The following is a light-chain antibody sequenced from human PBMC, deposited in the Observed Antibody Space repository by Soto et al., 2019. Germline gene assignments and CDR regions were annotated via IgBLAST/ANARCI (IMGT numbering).Light chain of an antibody. V-gene: IGLV2-23*01. Sequence: QSARTQPASVSGSPGQSITISCTGTSSDVGSYNLVSWYQQHPGKAPKLMIYEGSKRPSGVSNRFSGSKSGNTASLTISGLEDEDEADYYCCSYAGSRVFGGGTKLTVL. CDR3: CSYAGSRV. J-gene: IGLJ3*02. CDR1: SSDVGSYNL. CDR2: EGS.